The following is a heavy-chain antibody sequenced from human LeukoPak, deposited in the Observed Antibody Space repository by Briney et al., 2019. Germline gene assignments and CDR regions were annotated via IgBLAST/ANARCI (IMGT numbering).Heavy chain of an antibody. J-gene: IGHJ4*02. V-gene: IGHV4-30-4*01. Sequence: SQTLSLTCTVSGGSISSGDYYWSWIRQPPGKGLEWIGYIYYSGSTYYNPSLKSRVTISVDTSKNQFSLKLSSVTAADTAVYYCAGSYSSSPWYFDYWGQGTLVTVSS. CDR1: GGSISSGDYY. CDR3: AGSYSSSPWYFDY. D-gene: IGHD6-13*01. CDR2: IYYSGST.